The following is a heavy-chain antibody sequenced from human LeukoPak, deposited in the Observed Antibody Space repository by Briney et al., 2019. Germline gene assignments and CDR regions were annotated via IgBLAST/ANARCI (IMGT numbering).Heavy chain of an antibody. CDR3: VRGFSGVVGDY. CDR2: IKPGGIT. Sequence: PSETLSLTCAVYGGSFSDYFWSWIRQPPGKGLEWIGEIKPGGITNYNPSLKSRVTISVDTSKNQLSLKLRSATVADTAVYFCVRGFSGVVGDYWGQGSLVTVSS. D-gene: IGHD3-10*01. CDR1: GGSFSDYF. J-gene: IGHJ4*02. V-gene: IGHV4-34*01.